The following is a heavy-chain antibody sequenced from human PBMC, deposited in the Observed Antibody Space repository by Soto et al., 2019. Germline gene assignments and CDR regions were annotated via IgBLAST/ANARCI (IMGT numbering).Heavy chain of an antibody. J-gene: IGHJ6*01. V-gene: IGHV3-23*01. CDR3: AKEGSTYWDYYYYGMDV. CDR1: GFTFSSYA. D-gene: IGHD2-2*01. Sequence: GGSLRLSCAASGFTFSSYAMSWVRQAPGKGLEWVSAISGSGGSTYYADSVKGRFTISRDNSKNTLYLQMNSLRAEDTAVYYCAKEGSTYWDYYYYGMDVWGQGTTVTVS. CDR2: ISGSGGST.